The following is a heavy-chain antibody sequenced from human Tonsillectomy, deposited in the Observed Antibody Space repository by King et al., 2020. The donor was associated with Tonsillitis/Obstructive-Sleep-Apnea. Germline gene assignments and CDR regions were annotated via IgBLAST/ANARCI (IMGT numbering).Heavy chain of an antibody. V-gene: IGHV1-18*01. J-gene: IGHJ4*02. CDR2: ISAYNGNT. Sequence: VQLVESGAEVKKPGASVKVSCKASGYTFTSYGISWVRQAPGQGLEWMGWISAYNGNTNYAQKLQGRVTMTTDTSTSTAYMELRSLRSDDTAVYYCAGVHSYCSSTSCLDYWGQGTLVTVSS. CDR3: AGVHSYCSSTSCLDY. D-gene: IGHD2-2*01. CDR1: GYTFTSYG.